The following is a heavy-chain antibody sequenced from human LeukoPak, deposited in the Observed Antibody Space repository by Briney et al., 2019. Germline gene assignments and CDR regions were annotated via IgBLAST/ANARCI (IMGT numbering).Heavy chain of an antibody. CDR1: GYTFSGYY. Sequence: GASVKVSCKASGYTFSGYYLHWVRQAPGQGLEWMGWINPNSGGTTYAQKFQGRVTMTRDTSISTAYMALSRLRSDDTAVYYCAREDDGDYDRYYFDYWGQGTLVTVSS. CDR3: AREDDGDYDRYYFDY. D-gene: IGHD4-17*01. V-gene: IGHV1-2*02. J-gene: IGHJ4*02. CDR2: INPNSGGT.